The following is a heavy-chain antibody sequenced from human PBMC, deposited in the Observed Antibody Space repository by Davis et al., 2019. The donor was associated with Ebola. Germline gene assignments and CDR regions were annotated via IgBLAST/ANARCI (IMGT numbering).Heavy chain of an antibody. D-gene: IGHD1-1*01. CDR2: VSASGRNS. J-gene: IGHJ1*01. V-gene: IGHV3-23*01. CDR3: AEDRQLNY. CDR1: GFTFSDYA. Sequence: GESLKISCAASGFTFSDYAMTWVRQAPGKGLEWVSTVSASGRNSYYADSVKGRFTISRDNSKNTLYLQMDSLRADDTAVYYCAEDRQLNYWGQGTLVTVSS.